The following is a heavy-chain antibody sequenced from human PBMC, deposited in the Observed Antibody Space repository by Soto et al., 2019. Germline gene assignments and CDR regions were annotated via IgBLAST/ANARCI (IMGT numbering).Heavy chain of an antibody. CDR2: INHSGST. CDR3: ARVRLITIFGVVISLGMDV. V-gene: IGHV4-34*01. CDR1: GGSFSGYY. Sequence: SEPLSLTCAVYGGSFSGYYWSWIRQPPGKGLEWIGEINHSGSTNYNPSLKSRVTISVDTSKNQFSLKLSSVTAADTAVYYCARVRLITIFGVVISLGMDVWGQGTTVTVSS. D-gene: IGHD3-3*01. J-gene: IGHJ6*02.